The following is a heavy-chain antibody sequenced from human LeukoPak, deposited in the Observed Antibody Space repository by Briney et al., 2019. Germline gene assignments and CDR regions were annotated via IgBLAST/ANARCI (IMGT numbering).Heavy chain of an antibody. Sequence: QAGGSLRLSCAASGFTVSSNYMSWVRQAPGKGLEWVSVIYSGGTTNYADSVKGRFTISRDNSKNALFLQMNSLRAEDTAVYYCARGGYSSSWYHFGYWGQGTLVTVSS. D-gene: IGHD6-13*01. CDR2: IYSGGTT. CDR1: GFTVSSNY. J-gene: IGHJ4*02. CDR3: ARGGYSSSWYHFGY. V-gene: IGHV3-53*01.